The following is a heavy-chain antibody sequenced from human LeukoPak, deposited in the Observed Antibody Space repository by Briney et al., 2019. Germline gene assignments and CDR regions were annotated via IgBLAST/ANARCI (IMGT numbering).Heavy chain of an antibody. D-gene: IGHD1-14*01. CDR3: ARHGTISSESYFDY. Sequence: PSETLSLTCSVSGGSVSSYYWSWIRQSPGKGLEWIGYIHNSGRTNYNPSLKSRVTGFVDTSKNQVSLRLSSVTAADTAVYYCARHGTISSESYFDYWGQGALITVSS. CDR2: IHNSGRT. CDR1: GGSVSSYY. V-gene: IGHV4-59*08. J-gene: IGHJ4*02.